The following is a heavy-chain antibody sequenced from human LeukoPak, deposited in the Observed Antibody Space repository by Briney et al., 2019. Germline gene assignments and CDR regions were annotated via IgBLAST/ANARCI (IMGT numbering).Heavy chain of an antibody. D-gene: IGHD3-3*01. CDR1: GFTFNSYT. Sequence: GRSLRLSCAASGFTFNSYTMHWVRQAPGKGLEWVAVISYDGSNKYYADSVKGRFTISRDNSKNTLYLQMNSLRDEDTAVYYCAKDVGYDFWSGLDYYYGMDVWGQGTTVTVSS. CDR3: AKDVGYDFWSGLDYYYGMDV. V-gene: IGHV3-30-3*01. J-gene: IGHJ6*02. CDR2: ISYDGSNK.